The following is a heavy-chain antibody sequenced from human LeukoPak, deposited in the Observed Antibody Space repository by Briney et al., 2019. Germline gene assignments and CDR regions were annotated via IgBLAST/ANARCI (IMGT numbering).Heavy chain of an antibody. Sequence: PGGSLRLSCAASGFTFNDHTMNWVRQAPGKGLEWVSSISTHGSYIYYADSVEGRFTISRDNARNSLYLQMNSLRADDTSVYFCARAGIAAAEFDFWGQGTLVTVSS. CDR3: ARAGIAAAEFDF. J-gene: IGHJ4*02. D-gene: IGHD6-13*01. CDR1: GFTFNDHT. CDR2: ISTHGSYI. V-gene: IGHV3-21*01.